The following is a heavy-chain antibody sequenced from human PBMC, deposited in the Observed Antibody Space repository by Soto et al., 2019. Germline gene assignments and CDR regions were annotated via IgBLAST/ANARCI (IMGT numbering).Heavy chain of an antibody. J-gene: IGHJ4*02. D-gene: IGHD3-3*01. CDR1: GGSISSGDYY. V-gene: IGHV4-30-4*01. CDR3: ARAPKITIFGVVIPSYYFDY. Sequence: PSETLSLTCTVSGGSISSGDYYWSWIRQPPGKGLEWIGYIYYSGSTYYNPSLKSRVTISVDTSKNQFSLKLSSVTAADTAVYYCARAPKITIFGVVIPSYYFDYWGQGTLVTVSS. CDR2: IYYSGST.